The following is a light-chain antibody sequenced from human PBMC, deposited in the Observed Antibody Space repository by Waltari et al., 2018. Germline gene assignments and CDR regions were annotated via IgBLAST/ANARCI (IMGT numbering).Light chain of an antibody. Sequence: DIEMTQSPSTLSASVGDRVTITCRASQSISNWLAWYQQEPGKAPNLLIYKASSLESGVPSRFSGSGSGTEFTLTISSLQPDDFATYYCQQYYSYPITLGGGTKVEIK. CDR1: QSISNW. CDR2: KAS. V-gene: IGKV1-5*03. CDR3: QQYYSYPIT. J-gene: IGKJ4*01.